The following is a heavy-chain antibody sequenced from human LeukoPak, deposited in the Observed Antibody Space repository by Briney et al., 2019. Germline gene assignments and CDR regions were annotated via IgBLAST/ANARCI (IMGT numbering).Heavy chain of an antibody. CDR2: TYYRSKWYN. CDR3: AREGVRVKTMVRGVMWGLDY. D-gene: IGHD3-10*01. Sequence: SQTLSLTCAISGDSVSSNSAAWNWIRQSPSRGLEWLGRTYYRSKWYNDYAVSVKSRITINPDTSKNQFSLQLNSVTPEDTAVYDCAREGVRVKTMVRGVMWGLDYWGQGTLVTVSS. J-gene: IGHJ4*02. CDR1: GDSVSSNSAA. V-gene: IGHV6-1*01.